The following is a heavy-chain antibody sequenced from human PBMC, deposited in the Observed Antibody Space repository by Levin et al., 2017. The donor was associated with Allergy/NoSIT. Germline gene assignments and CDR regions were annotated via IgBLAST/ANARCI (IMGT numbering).Heavy chain of an antibody. CDR2: INWNGGST. J-gene: IGHJ4*02. Sequence: SCAASGFTFDDYGMSWVRQAPGKGLEWVSGINWNGGSTGYADSVKGRFTISRDNAKNSLYLQMNSLRAEDTALYHCARDGFFGDYGDYWGQGTLVTVSS. D-gene: IGHD3-3*01. CDR1: GFTFDDYG. CDR3: ARDGFFGDYGDY. V-gene: IGHV3-20*01.